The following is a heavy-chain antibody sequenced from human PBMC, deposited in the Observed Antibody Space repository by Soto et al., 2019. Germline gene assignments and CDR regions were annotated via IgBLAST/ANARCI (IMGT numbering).Heavy chain of an antibody. CDR1: GFTFSSYS. CDR2: ISSSSSTI. CDR3: ARVGGYDYNGYYYYMDV. D-gene: IGHD5-12*01. Sequence: EMQLVESGGGLVQPGGSLRLSCAASGFTFSSYSMNWVRQAPGKGLEWVSYISSSSSTIYYADSVKGRFTISRDNAKNSLYLQMNSLRAEDTAVYYCARVGGYDYNGYYYYMDVWGKGTTVTVSS. V-gene: IGHV3-48*01. J-gene: IGHJ6*03.